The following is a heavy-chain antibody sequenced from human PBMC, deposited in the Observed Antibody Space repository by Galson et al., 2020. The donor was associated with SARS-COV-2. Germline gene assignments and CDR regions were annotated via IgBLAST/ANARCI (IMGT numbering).Heavy chain of an antibody. CDR2: TYYSGST. V-gene: IGHV4-61*01. D-gene: IGHD6-19*01. CDR3: ARDQLIAVAGYHYYYGMDV. Sequence: SETLSLTCTVSGGSVSSGSYYWSWIRQPPGKGLEWSGYTYYSGSTNYNPSLKSRVTISVDTSKNQFSLKLSSVTAADTAVYYCARDQLIAVAGYHYYYGMDVWGQGTTVTVSS. J-gene: IGHJ6*02. CDR1: GGSVSSGSYY.